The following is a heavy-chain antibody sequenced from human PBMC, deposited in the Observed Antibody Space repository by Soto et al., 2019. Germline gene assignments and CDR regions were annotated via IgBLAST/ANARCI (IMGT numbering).Heavy chain of an antibody. Sequence: GSLRLSCAASGFTFSSYAMSWVRQAPGKGLEWVSAISGSGGSTYYADSVKGRFTISRDNSKNTLYLQMNSLRAEDTAVYYCRGYGSGSYYGPYGMDVWGQGTTVTVSS. J-gene: IGHJ6*02. CDR3: RGYGSGSYYGPYGMDV. D-gene: IGHD3-10*01. V-gene: IGHV3-23*01. CDR2: ISGSGGST. CDR1: GFTFSSYA.